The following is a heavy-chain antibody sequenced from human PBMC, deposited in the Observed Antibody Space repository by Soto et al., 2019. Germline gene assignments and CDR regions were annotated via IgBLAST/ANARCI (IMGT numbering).Heavy chain of an antibody. CDR2: INHSGST. J-gene: IGHJ4*02. CDR3: ARARGYSSSWYKY. D-gene: IGHD6-13*01. Sequence: KTSETLSLTCAVYGGSFSGYYWSWIRQPPGKGLEWIGEINHSGSTNYNPSLKSRVTISVDTSKNQFSLKLSSVTAADTAVYYCARARGYSSSWYKYWGQGTLVTVSS. CDR1: GGSFSGYY. V-gene: IGHV4-34*01.